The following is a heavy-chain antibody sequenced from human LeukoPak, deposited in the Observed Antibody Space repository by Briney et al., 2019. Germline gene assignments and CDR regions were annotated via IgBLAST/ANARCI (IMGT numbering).Heavy chain of an antibody. D-gene: IGHD6-19*01. Sequence: GGSLRLSCAASGFTFSSYSMNWVRQAPGQGLEWVSSISSSSGYIYYADSVKGRFTISRDNAKNSLYLQMNSLRAEDTAVYYCAFSSGWHLGDIWGQGTMVTVSS. CDR2: ISSSSGYI. CDR3: AFSSGWHLGDI. V-gene: IGHV3-21*01. CDR1: GFTFSSYS. J-gene: IGHJ3*02.